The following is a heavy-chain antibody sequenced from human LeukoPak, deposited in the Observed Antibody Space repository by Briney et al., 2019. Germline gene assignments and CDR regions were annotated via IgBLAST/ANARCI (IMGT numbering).Heavy chain of an antibody. V-gene: IGHV4-34*01. CDR1: GGSFSGYY. Sequence: SETLSLTCAVYGGSFSGYYWSWIRRPPGKGLEWIGEINHSGSTNYNPSLKSRVTISVDTSKNQFSLKLSSVTAADTAVYYCARFVQNYWGQGTLVTVSS. CDR3: ARFVQNY. CDR2: INHSGST. D-gene: IGHD3-16*01. J-gene: IGHJ4*02.